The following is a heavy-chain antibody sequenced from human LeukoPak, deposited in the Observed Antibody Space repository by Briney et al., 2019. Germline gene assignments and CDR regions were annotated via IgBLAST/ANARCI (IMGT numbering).Heavy chain of an antibody. Sequence: GGSLQISCKGSGYSFTSYWIGGVRPLPGKGLGGMGIIYPGDSDTKDSPSCQGQVTISADKSRSTAYLQWSSLKASDTAMYYCARLADGWYDYYYMDVWGKGTTVTVSS. CDR3: ARLADGWYDYYYMDV. D-gene: IGHD6-19*01. CDR2: IYPGDSDT. V-gene: IGHV5-51*01. J-gene: IGHJ6*03. CDR1: GYSFTSYW.